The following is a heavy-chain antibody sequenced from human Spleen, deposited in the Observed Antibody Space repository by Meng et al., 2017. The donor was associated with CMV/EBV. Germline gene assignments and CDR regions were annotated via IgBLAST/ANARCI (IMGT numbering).Heavy chain of an antibody. CDR2: ISGSGGST. CDR3: ARDDRYSYGEQYYYYYYGMDV. V-gene: IGHV3-23*01. D-gene: IGHD5-18*01. CDR1: GFTFSSYA. J-gene: IGHJ6*02. Sequence: GSLKISCAASGFTFSSYAMNWVRQAPGKGLEWVSAISGSGGSTYYADSVKGRFTISRDNSKNTLYLQMNSLRAEDTAVYYCARDDRYSYGEQYYYYYYGMDVWGQGTTVTVSS.